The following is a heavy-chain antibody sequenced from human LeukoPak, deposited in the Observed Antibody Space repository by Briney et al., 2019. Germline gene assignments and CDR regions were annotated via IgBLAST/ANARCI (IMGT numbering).Heavy chain of an antibody. CDR2: IYFSGST. CDR1: GGSIGNYY. V-gene: IGHV4-59*08. Sequence: SETLSLTCTVSGGSIGNYYWSWLRQPPGRGLEWIGYIYFSGSTNYNPSLKSRGTILLDTSKNQFSLKVSSVTAADTAVYYCARPYYGSYYMDVWGKGTTVTVSS. D-gene: IGHD3-10*01. J-gene: IGHJ6*03. CDR3: ARPYYGSYYMDV.